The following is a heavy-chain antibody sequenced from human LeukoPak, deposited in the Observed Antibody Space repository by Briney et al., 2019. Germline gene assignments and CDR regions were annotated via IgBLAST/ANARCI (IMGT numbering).Heavy chain of an antibody. Sequence: ASVKVSCKASGYTFTSYGISWVRQAPGQGLEWMGWISAYNGNTNYAQKLQGRVTMTTGTSTSTAYMELRSLRSDDTAVYYCAREGYCSSTSCYWFDPWGQGTLVTVSS. V-gene: IGHV1-18*04. CDR1: GYTFTSYG. CDR2: ISAYNGNT. CDR3: AREGYCSSTSCYWFDP. D-gene: IGHD2-2*01. J-gene: IGHJ5*02.